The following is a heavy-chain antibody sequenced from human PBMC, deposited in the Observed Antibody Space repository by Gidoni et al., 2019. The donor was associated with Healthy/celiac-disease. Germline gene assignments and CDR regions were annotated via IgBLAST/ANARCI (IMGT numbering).Heavy chain of an antibody. D-gene: IGHD2-15*01. V-gene: IGHV1-69*06. CDR2: SIPIFGTA. J-gene: IGHJ6*02. CDR3: AFCRNSDYYYYYGMDV. CDR1: GGTFSSYA. Sequence: QVQLVQSGAEVKQPGSSVKVSCKASGGTFSSYAISWVRQAPGQGLEWMGGSIPIFGTANYAQKFQGRVTITADKSTSTAYMELSSLRSEDTAVYYCAFCRNSDYYYYYGMDVWGQGTTVTVSS.